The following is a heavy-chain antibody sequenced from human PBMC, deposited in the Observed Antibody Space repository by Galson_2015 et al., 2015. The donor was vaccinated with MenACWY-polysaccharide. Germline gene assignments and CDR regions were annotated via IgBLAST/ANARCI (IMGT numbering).Heavy chain of an antibody. CDR1: GFTFSSYW. CDR3: ARGHYGMDV. Sequence: SLRLSCAASGFTFSSYWMTWVRQAPGKGLEWVANIKKDGSEKYYVDSVKGRFTISRDNAKNSLYLQMHSLRAEDTAVYYFARGHYGMDVWGQGATVTVSS. J-gene: IGHJ6*02. V-gene: IGHV3-7*01. CDR2: IKKDGSEK.